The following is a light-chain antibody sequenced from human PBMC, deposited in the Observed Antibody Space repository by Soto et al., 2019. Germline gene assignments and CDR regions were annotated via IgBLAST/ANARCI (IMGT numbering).Light chain of an antibody. CDR2: AAS. Sequence: TQSPSFLSASVGDIVTITCRASQGISSYLAWYQQKPGKAPKLLIYAASTLQSGVPSRFSGSGSGTDFTLTISCLKYEDFATYYCQQYYSYTRTFGQGTKVDIK. V-gene: IGKV1-8*01. CDR3: QQYYSYTRT. CDR1: QGISSY. J-gene: IGKJ1*01.